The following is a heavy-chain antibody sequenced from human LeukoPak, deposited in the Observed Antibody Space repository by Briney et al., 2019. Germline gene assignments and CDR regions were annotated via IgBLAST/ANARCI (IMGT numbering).Heavy chain of an antibody. Sequence: ASVKVSCKASGGTFSSYAISWVRQAPGQGLEWMGWISAYNGNTNYAQNLQGRVTMTTDTSTSTAYMELRSLRSDDTAVYYCARGLKRGYSSGRYSWGTGSSNDYWGQGTLVTVSS. V-gene: IGHV1-18*01. D-gene: IGHD6-19*01. CDR2: ISAYNGNT. CDR1: GGTFSSYA. CDR3: ARGLKRGYSSGRYSWGTGSSNDY. J-gene: IGHJ4*02.